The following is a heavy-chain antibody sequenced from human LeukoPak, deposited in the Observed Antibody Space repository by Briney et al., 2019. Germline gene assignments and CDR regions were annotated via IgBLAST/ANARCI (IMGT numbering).Heavy chain of an antibody. Sequence: GGSLRLSCAASGFSFSTYGMNWVRQAPGKGLEWVSSISSSSTYIYYADSVKGRFTVSRDNAKNSLYLQMNSLRAEDTAVYFCASQYTSSRIFDDWGQGTLVTVSS. D-gene: IGHD6-13*01. CDR3: ASQYTSSRIFDD. CDR1: GFSFSTYG. J-gene: IGHJ4*02. V-gene: IGHV3-21*01. CDR2: ISSSSTYI.